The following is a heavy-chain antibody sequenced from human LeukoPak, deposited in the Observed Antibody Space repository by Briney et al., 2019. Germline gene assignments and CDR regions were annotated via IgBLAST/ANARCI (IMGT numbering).Heavy chain of an antibody. CDR2: IGAYNGNT. Sequence: ASVKVSCKTSGYTFTSYGISWVRQAPGQGLEWMGWIGAYNGNTNYAQRLQDRVTMTTDTSTSTGYMELRSLRSDDTTIYYCARVPGIVGAIVDYWGQGTLVTVSS. J-gene: IGHJ4*02. D-gene: IGHD1-26*01. CDR3: ARVPGIVGAIVDY. V-gene: IGHV1-18*01. CDR1: GYTFTSYG.